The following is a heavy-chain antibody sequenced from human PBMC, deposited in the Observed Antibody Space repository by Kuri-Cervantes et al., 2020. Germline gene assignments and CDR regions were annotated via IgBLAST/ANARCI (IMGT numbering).Heavy chain of an antibody. CDR2: INHSGST. V-gene: IGHV4-34*01. CDR3: ARRHLSTGAFDI. Sequence: SETLSLTCAVYGGPFSGYYWSWIRQPPGKGLEWIGEINHSGSTNYNPSLKSRVTISVDTSKNQFSLKLSSVTAADTAVYYCARRHLSTGAFDIWGQGTMVTVSS. D-gene: IGHD5/OR15-5a*01. J-gene: IGHJ3*02. CDR1: GGPFSGYY.